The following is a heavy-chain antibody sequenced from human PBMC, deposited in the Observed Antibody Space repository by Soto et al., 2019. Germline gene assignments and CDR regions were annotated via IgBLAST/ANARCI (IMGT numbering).Heavy chain of an antibody. CDR2: IDPDGGST. V-gene: IGHV1-46*01. J-gene: IGHJ4*02. CDR1: GYSFTSYF. D-gene: IGHD3-3*01. Sequence: QVQLVQSGAEVKKPGASVKISCKASGYSFTSYFMHWVRQAPGQGPEWMGIIDPDGGSTSHAQKFQGRVTMTTDTSTSTVYVELSSLRSEDTAVYYCASLIGVDTLRDYWGQGTLVTVSS. CDR3: ASLIGVDTLRDY.